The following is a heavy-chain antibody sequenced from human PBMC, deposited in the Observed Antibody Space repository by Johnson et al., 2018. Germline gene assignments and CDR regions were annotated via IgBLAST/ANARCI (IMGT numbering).Heavy chain of an antibody. J-gene: IGHJ6*02. CDR2: IWYDGSQK. V-gene: IGHV3-33*01. Sequence: QVQLVESGGGVVKPGRSLTLSCAASGFMFSNYGMHWVRQAPGKGPEWVAVIWYDGSQKYYADSLKGRFTISRDNSKNTLHLQINSLRVEDTAVYYCARWDMATIKGYGMDVWGQGTTVTVSS. CDR3: ARWDMATIKGYGMDV. D-gene: IGHD5-24*01. CDR1: GFMFSNYG.